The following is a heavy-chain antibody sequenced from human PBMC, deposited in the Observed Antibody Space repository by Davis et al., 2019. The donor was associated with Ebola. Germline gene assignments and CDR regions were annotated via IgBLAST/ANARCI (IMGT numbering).Heavy chain of an antibody. Sequence: ASSVTVSCQASGYTLTRYPLHWVRQAPGQRLEWMGWINAGNGNTKYSQKFQGRVTITRDTSASTAYMELSSLRSEDTAVYYCARGGSGWDGDYWGQGTLVTVSS. D-gene: IGHD6-19*01. V-gene: IGHV1-3*01. J-gene: IGHJ4*02. CDR3: ARGGSGWDGDY. CDR2: INAGNGNT. CDR1: GYTLTRYP.